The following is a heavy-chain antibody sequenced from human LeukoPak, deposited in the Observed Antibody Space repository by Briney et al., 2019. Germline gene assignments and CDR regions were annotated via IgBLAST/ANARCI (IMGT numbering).Heavy chain of an antibody. V-gene: IGHV3-7*01. D-gene: IGHD2/OR15-2a*01. Sequence: GGSLRLSCVASGFTFTTYWMAWVRQAPGKGLEWVANIKQDGSEEYYADSVRGRFTISRDNAKNSLYLLMNSLRAEDTAVYYCSNGIYDRSYWGQGTLVTVSS. CDR2: IKQDGSEE. CDR1: GFTFTTYW. J-gene: IGHJ4*02. CDR3: SNGIYDRSY.